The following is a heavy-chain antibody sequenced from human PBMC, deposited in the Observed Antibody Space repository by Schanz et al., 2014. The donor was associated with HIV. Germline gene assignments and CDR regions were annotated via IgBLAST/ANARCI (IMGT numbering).Heavy chain of an antibody. Sequence: QAQLVESGGGVVQPGRSLRLSCVGSGFTLSKSVIHWLRQTPGKGLEWVAVISEDGGHQNYAESVRGRFTVSRDTSKSTVYLQMDSLRNEDSAVYYCAKEGGTSGHNGYYDPWGQGTPVTVSS. D-gene: IGHD6-25*01. CDR2: ISEDGGHQ. V-gene: IGHV3-30*04. CDR3: AKEGGTSGHNGYYDP. J-gene: IGHJ5*02. CDR1: GFTLSKSV.